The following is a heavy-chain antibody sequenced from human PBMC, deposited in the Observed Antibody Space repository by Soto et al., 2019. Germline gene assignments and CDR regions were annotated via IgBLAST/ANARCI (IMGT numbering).Heavy chain of an antibody. CDR2: IIPILGIA. J-gene: IGHJ6*02. Sequence: QVQLVQSGAEVKKPGSSVKVSCKASGGTFSSYTISWVRQAPGQGLEWMGRIIPILGIANYAQKFQGRVTITADKSTSTAYMELSSLRSEDTAVYYCARSVLQQLTYDYYGMDVWGQGTTVTVSS. D-gene: IGHD6-13*01. CDR1: GGTFSSYT. V-gene: IGHV1-69*02. CDR3: ARSVLQQLTYDYYGMDV.